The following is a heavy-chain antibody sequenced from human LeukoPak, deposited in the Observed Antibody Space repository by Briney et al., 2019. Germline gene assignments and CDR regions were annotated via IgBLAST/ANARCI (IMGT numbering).Heavy chain of an antibody. CDR3: ARLGVAVADTQYYYYMDV. Sequence: SETLSLTCTVSGASISSHYWSWIRRPAGKGLEWIGRFYTSGSTSYNPSLNSRVTMSVDTSKNQFSLKLSSVTAADTAAYYCARLGVAVADTQYYYYMDVWGRGTTVTVSS. V-gene: IGHV4-4*07. J-gene: IGHJ6*03. D-gene: IGHD6-19*01. CDR1: GASISSHY. CDR2: FYTSGST.